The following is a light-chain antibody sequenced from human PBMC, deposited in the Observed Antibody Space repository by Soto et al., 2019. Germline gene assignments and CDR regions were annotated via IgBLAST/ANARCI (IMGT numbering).Light chain of an antibody. CDR3: QQYGHSPRT. CDR1: QGIGDT. CDR2: DTS. V-gene: IGKV3-20*01. J-gene: IGKJ1*01. Sequence: LTQSPSSLSTTVRDRVTITCRASQGIGDTLAWYQHKPGQTPRLLIYDTSTRATGVPARFSGSGSGTDFTLTISRLEPEDFAVYYCQQYGHSPRTFGQGTKVDIK.